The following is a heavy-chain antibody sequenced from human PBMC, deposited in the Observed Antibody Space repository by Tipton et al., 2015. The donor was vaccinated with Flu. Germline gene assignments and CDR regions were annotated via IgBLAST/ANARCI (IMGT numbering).Heavy chain of an antibody. V-gene: IGHV3-9*01. CDR2: ISWNSVNI. J-gene: IGHJ4*02. CDR1: GFTFDAYA. D-gene: IGHD4-17*01. CDR3: AKAIDYGPSYYFDY. Sequence: SLRLSCAASGFTFDAYAMYWVRQAPGKGLERVSGISWNSVNIDYVDSVRGRFTISRGNAKNSLYLQMNSLRVEDTALYYCAKAIDYGPSYYFDYWGQGTLVTVSS.